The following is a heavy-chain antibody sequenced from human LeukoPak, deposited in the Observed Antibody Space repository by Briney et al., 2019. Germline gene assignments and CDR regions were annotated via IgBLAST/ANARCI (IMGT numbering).Heavy chain of an antibody. CDR1: GFTFSDYY. V-gene: IGHV3-11*04. Sequence: GGSLRLSCAASGFTFSDYYMSWIRQAPGKGLEWVSYISSSGSTIYYADSVKGRFTISRDNAKNSLYLQMNSLRAEDTAVYYCARLLSGYYEGTLDYYMDVWGKGTTVTVSS. D-gene: IGHD3-3*01. J-gene: IGHJ6*03. CDR2: ISSSGSTI. CDR3: ARLLSGYYEGTLDYYMDV.